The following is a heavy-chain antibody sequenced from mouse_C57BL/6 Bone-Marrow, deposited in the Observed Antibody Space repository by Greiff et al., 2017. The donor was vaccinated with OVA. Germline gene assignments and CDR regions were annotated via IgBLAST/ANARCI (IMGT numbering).Heavy chain of an antibody. CDR3: AGGTTVVAKAY. D-gene: IGHD1-1*01. V-gene: IGHV1-82*01. CDR2: IYPGDGDT. Sequence: VQLQQSGPELVKPGASVKISCKASGYAFSSSWMNWVKQRPGKGLEWIGRIYPGDGDTTYNGKFKGKATLTADKSSSTAYMQLSSLTSEDTAVYFCAGGTTVVAKAYWGQGTLVTVSA. CDR1: GYAFSSSW. J-gene: IGHJ3*01.